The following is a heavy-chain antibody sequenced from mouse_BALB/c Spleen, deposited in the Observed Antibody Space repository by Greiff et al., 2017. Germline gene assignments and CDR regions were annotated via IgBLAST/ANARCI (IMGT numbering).Heavy chain of an antibody. CDR2: IYWDDDK. Sequence: QVTLKESGPGILQPSQTLSLTCSFSGFSLSTSGMGVSWIRQPSGKGLEWLAHIYWDDDKRYNPSLKSRLTISKDTSSNQVFLKITSVDTADTATYYCARRGGSGYAMDYWGQGTSVTVSS. CDR1: GFSLSTSGMG. D-gene: IGHD3-2*02. J-gene: IGHJ4*01. V-gene: IGHV8-12*01. CDR3: ARRGGSGYAMDY.